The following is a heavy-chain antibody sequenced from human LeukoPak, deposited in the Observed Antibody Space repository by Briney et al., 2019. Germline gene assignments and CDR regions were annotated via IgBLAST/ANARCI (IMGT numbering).Heavy chain of an antibody. CDR2: IRYDGSNK. J-gene: IGHJ4*02. CDR3: AKDHIVVVPAATQWVFDY. V-gene: IGHV3-30*02. D-gene: IGHD2-2*01. CDR1: GFTFSSYG. Sequence: PGGSLRLSCAASGFTFSSYGMHWVRQAPGKGLEWVAFIRYDGSNKYYADSVKGRFTISRDNSKNTLYLQMNGLRAEDTAVYYCAKDHIVVVPAATQWVFDYWGQGTLVTVSS.